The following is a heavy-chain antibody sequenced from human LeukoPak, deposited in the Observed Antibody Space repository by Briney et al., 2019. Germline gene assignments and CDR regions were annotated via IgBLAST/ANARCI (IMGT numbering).Heavy chain of an antibody. CDR3: ARDPDGSNWFGP. V-gene: IGHV3-66*02. D-gene: IGHD1-14*01. CDR1: GFTVSSNY. J-gene: IGHJ5*02. CDR2: LYSGGTT. Sequence: SGGSLRLSCAASGFTVSSNYMTWVRQAPGKGLEWVSVLYSGGTTHYADSVKGRFTISRDNSKNTLYLQMNSLRAEDTAVYYCARDPDGSNWFGPWGQGTLVIVSS.